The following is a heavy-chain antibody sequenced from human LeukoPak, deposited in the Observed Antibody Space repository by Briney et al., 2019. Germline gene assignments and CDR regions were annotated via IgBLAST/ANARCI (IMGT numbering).Heavy chain of an antibody. CDR2: IGATSGGT. CDR3: AKISPLDYLGNPWALDI. CDR1: GFTFSNHA. J-gene: IGHJ3*02. V-gene: IGHV3-23*01. Sequence: PGGSLRLSCAASGFTFSNHAMSWVRQAPGKGLEWVSSIGATSGGTYYADSVKGRFTISRDNSRNTLYLQMNSLRAEDTAAYYCAKISPLDYLGNPWALDIWGQGTMVTVAS. D-gene: IGHD4-23*01.